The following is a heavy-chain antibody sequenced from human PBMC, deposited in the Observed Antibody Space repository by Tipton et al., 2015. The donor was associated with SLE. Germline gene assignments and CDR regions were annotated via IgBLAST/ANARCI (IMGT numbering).Heavy chain of an antibody. J-gene: IGHJ3*01. D-gene: IGHD4/OR15-4a*01. CDR1: GFTFSDFS. CDR2: ISRGGSTI. CDR3: ARGYDYGATVDV. Sequence: SLRLSCVASGFTFSDFSMSWIRQAPGKGLEWVSYISRGGSTIYYADSVKGRSTISGDSARNSLYLQMNNLRGEDTAVYYCARGYDYGATVDVWGQGTMVTVSS. V-gene: IGHV3-11*01.